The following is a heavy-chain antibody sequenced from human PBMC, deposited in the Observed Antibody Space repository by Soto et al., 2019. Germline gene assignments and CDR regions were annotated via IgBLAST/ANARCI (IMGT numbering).Heavy chain of an antibody. CDR3: ARASGIAAAGTRAWYYYYGMDV. Sequence: SVKVSCKASGGTFSSYAISWVRQAPGQGLEWMGGIIPIFGTANYAQKFQGRVTITADESTSTAYMELSSLRSEDTAVYYCARASGIAAAGTRAWYYYYGMDVWGQGTTVTAP. CDR2: IIPIFGTA. D-gene: IGHD6-13*01. V-gene: IGHV1-69*13. J-gene: IGHJ6*02. CDR1: GGTFSSYA.